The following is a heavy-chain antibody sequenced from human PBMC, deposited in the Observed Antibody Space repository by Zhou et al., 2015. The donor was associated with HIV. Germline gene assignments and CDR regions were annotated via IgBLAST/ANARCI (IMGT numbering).Heavy chain of an antibody. CDR2: INADNGKT. CDR3: TRGRWEVPDAY. CDR1: GYTFTNYA. J-gene: IGHJ4*02. D-gene: IGHD1-26*01. V-gene: IGHV1-18*01. Sequence: QVQLVQSGAEVKKPGASVKVSCKASGYTFTNYAISWVRQAPGQGLEWMGWINADNGKTNYAQKFQGRVTLTTDRSTRTAYMELRSLRSDDAAMYYCTRGRWEVPDAYWGQGSLVTVSP.